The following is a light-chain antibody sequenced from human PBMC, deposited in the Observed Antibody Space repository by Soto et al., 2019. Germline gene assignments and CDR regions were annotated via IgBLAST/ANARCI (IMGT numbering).Light chain of an antibody. V-gene: IGKV3-20*01. J-gene: IGKJ2*01. CDR3: HLYGGSPPHT. CDR1: QSVSSNH. Sequence: EIVLTQSPGTLSLSPGESATLSCRASQSVSSNHLAWYQQKPGQAPRLLIYGSSSRATGIPDRFSGSGSGTDFTLTISRLEPEDFAVYVCHLYGGSPPHTFGQGTKVEIK. CDR2: GSS.